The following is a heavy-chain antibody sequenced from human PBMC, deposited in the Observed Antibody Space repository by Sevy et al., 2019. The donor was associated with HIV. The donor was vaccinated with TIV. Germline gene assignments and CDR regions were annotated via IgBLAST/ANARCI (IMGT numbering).Heavy chain of an antibody. CDR1: GFTFSDYY. V-gene: IGHV3-11*01. Sequence: GGSLRLSCAASGFTFSDYYMSWIRQAPGKGLEWVSYISSSGSTIYYADSVKGRFTISRDNAKNSLYLQMNSLRAEDTAVYYCAGIAAAGHNWFDPWGQGTLVTVSS. CDR3: AGIAAAGHNWFDP. J-gene: IGHJ5*02. D-gene: IGHD6-13*01. CDR2: ISSSGSTI.